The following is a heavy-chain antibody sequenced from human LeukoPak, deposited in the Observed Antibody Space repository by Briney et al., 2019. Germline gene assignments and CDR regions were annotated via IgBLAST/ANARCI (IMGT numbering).Heavy chain of an antibody. Sequence: SETLTLTCTVSGGSISSYYWSWIRQPPGKGLEWIGYICYSGCTSYNASPKSRVNISVDTSKNQFSLKLSSVTAADTAVYYCARTGIITIFGVVIPNWFDPWGQGTLVTVSS. V-gene: IGHV4-59*01. CDR2: ICYSGCT. CDR3: ARTGIITIFGVVIPNWFDP. D-gene: IGHD3-3*01. J-gene: IGHJ5*02. CDR1: GGSISSYY.